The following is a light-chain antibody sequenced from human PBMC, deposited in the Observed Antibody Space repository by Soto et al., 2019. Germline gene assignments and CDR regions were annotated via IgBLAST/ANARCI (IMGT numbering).Light chain of an antibody. CDR1: SSDIGAYNF. V-gene: IGLV2-14*03. J-gene: IGLJ2*01. CDR2: DVN. CDR3: TSCTTSTTMI. Sequence: QAVVTQPASVSGSPGQSITISCTGTSSDIGAYNFVSWYQQHPGKAPKLMLYDVNIRPSGVSNRFSGSKSGNTASPTISGLQAEDEADYYCTSCTTSTTMIFGGGTKVTVL.